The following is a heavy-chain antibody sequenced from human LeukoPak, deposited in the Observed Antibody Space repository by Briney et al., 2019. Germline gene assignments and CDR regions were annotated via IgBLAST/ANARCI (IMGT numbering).Heavy chain of an antibody. CDR2: ISYDGSNK. CDR3: ARRPAGTHYYYGMDV. Sequence: GGSLRLSCAASGFTFSSYAMHWVRQAPGKGLEWVAVISYDGSNKYYADSVKGRFTISRDNSKNTLYLQMNSLRAEDTAVYYCARRPAGTHYYYGMDVWGQGTTVTVSS. V-gene: IGHV3-30-3*01. CDR1: GFTFSSYA. D-gene: IGHD6-13*01. J-gene: IGHJ6*02.